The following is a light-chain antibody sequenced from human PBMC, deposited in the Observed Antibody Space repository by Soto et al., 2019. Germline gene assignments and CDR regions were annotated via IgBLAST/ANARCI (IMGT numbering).Light chain of an antibody. CDR2: AAS. CDR3: LQDYNYPWT. Sequence: AIQMTQSPSSLSASVGDRVTITCRASQGIRNDLGWYQQKPGKAPKLLIYAASSLKSGVPSRFSGSGSVTDFTLTISSLQPEDFATYYCLQDYNYPWTFGQGTKVEIK. J-gene: IGKJ1*01. CDR1: QGIRND. V-gene: IGKV1-6*01.